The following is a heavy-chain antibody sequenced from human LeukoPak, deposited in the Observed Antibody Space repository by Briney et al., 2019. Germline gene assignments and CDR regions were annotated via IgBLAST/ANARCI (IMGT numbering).Heavy chain of an antibody. CDR3: AKTFLTAYDTYFYYYGLDV. CDR1: GDTFSSCV. V-gene: IGHV1-69*13. D-gene: IGHD3-9*01. CDR2: INPVFGTA. J-gene: IGHJ6*02. Sequence: SVKVSCKASGDTFSSCVISWVRQAPGQGLEWMGGINPVFGTAHYAQKFQDRVTITADESTSTAYMELSSLRSEDTAVYYCAKTFLTAYDTYFYYYGLDVWGQGTPVTVSS.